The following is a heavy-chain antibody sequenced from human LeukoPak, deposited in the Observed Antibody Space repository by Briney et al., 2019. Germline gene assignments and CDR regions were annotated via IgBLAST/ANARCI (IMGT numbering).Heavy chain of an antibody. D-gene: IGHD6-6*01. Sequence: LETLSLTCTVSGGSISSYYWSWIRQPPGKGLEWIGYIYPSGSTNYNPSLKSRVTISVDTSKNQFSLKLSSVTAADTAVYYCARTFSSSSVADYWGQGTLVTVSS. CDR2: IYPSGST. J-gene: IGHJ4*02. CDR1: GGSISSYY. CDR3: ARTFSSSSVADY. V-gene: IGHV4-4*09.